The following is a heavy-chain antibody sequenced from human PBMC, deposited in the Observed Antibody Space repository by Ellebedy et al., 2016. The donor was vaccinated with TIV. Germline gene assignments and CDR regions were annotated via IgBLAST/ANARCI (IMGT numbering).Heavy chain of an antibody. D-gene: IGHD5-12*01. CDR2: IYPGDSDA. J-gene: IGHJ2*01. CDR3: ARVSGGSWYFDL. Sequence: PGGSLRLSCKASGYSFTSYWIGWVRQMPGKGLEWMGIIYPGDSDARYSPSFQGQVTISADKSISTAYLQWSSLKASDTAMYYCARVSGGSWYFDLWGRGTLVTVSS. V-gene: IGHV5-51*01. CDR1: GYSFTSYW.